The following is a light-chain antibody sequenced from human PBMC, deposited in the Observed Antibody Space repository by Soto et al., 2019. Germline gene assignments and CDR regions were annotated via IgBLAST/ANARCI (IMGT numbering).Light chain of an antibody. CDR2: AAS. J-gene: IGKJ1*01. CDR3: QQSYSTPRT. V-gene: IGKV1-39*01. Sequence: MTQSPATLSASVGDRVTITCRASQSISSYLNWHQQKPGKAPKLLIYAASSLQSGVPSRFSGSGSGTDFTLTISSLQPEDFATYYCQQSYSTPRTFGQGTKVDIK. CDR1: QSISSY.